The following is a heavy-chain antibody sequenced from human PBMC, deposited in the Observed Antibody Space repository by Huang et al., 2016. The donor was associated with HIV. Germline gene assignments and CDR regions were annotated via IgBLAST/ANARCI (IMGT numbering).Heavy chain of an antibody. Sequence: VQLVESGGGVVQPGRSLRPACAAAGFSFSTYGLPWVLQGPGKGRGWVEVISDDGSNKYYAHSGKGRFTISRDTSENKVYLQMNSLRHEDTAVYYCAKDGADEEWDIDYWGQGTLVTVSS. CDR3: AKDGADEEWDIDY. CDR1: GFSFSTYG. CDR2: ISDDGSNK. D-gene: IGHD1-26*01. V-gene: IGHV3-30*18. J-gene: IGHJ4*02.